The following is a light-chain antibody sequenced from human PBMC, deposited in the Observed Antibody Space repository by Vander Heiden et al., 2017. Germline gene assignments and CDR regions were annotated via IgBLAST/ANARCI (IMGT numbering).Light chain of an antibody. CDR3: QVWDRNAVV. J-gene: IGLJ3*02. V-gene: IGLV3-9*01. Sequence: SYDLTPPLSVSVAPGQTARIACGGDTIGTKRVHWYHQRPGQAAVLVIYRDTNRPSGIPERFSGSNSGNTATLTISGSQAGDEGDYFCQVWDRNAVVFGGGTKLTGL. CDR2: RDT. CDR1: TIGTKR.